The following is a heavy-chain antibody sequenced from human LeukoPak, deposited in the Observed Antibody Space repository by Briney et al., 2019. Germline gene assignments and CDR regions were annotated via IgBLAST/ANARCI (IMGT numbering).Heavy chain of an antibody. J-gene: IGHJ6*02. CDR2: SHYSGST. V-gene: IGHV4-59*01. CDR3: ARAPRGESDAASGFYGMDV. D-gene: IGHD3-22*01. CDR1: GGSIRTYY. Sequence: SGTLSLTCSVSGGSIRTYYWTWIRQTPGQGREWIGYSHYSGSTNYNPSLTSRVTISVDTSKNQFSLKLNSVTAADTAIYYCARAPRGESDAASGFYGMDVWGQGTTVAVSS.